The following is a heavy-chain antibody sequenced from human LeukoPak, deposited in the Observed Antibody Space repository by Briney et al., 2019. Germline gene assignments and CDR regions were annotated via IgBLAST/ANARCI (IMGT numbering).Heavy chain of an antibody. CDR3: ARDPAYYYDSSGYSGDY. V-gene: IGHV1-2*02. J-gene: IGHJ4*02. Sequence: GASVTVSCTASGYIFTVYYMHWVRQAPGQGLEWMGWINPNSGGTNYAQKFQGRVTMTRDTSISTAYMELSRLRSDDTAVYYCARDPAYYYDSSGYSGDYWGQGTLVTVSS. CDR1: GYIFTVYY. CDR2: INPNSGGT. D-gene: IGHD3-22*01.